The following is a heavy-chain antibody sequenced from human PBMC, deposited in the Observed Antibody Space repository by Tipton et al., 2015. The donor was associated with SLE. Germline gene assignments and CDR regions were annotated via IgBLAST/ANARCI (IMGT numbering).Heavy chain of an antibody. D-gene: IGHD6-6*01. CDR1: GWSFRAFF. CDR3: ARGSAARHWCDP. V-gene: IGHV4-34*01. Sequence: TLSLTCAVYGWSFRAFFWSWIRQPPGQGLEWIGEINHRVSTNYNPSLKSRVTISLNTSKNQFSLKRSSVTAADTAGYYCARGSAARHWCDPWGQGTLVTVST. J-gene: IGHJ5*02. CDR2: INHRVST.